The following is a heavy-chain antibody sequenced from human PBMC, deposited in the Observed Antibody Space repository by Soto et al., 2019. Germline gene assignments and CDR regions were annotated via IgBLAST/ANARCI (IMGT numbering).Heavy chain of an antibody. CDR1: GYIFTDHY. CDR3: AREYAVKTLLNSGSLHFDY. J-gene: IGHJ4*02. D-gene: IGHD1-26*01. Sequence: QVQLVQSGAEVRKPGASVKVSCKASGYIFTDHYVHWVRQAPGQGLEWMGWINVKTGAAKYVHQFQGRVTMTRDTSVSTTYMELSRLKSDDPAVYYWAREYAVKTLLNSGSLHFDYWGQGTLVTVSS. CDR2: INVKTGAA. V-gene: IGHV1-2*07.